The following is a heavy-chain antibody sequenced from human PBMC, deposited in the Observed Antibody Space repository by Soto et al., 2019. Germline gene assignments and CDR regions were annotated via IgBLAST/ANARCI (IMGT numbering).Heavy chain of an antibody. CDR3: ARDVITMIVVVIPGKGAFDI. V-gene: IGHV3-30-3*01. CDR1: GFTFSSYA. D-gene: IGHD3-22*01. CDR2: ISYDGSNK. J-gene: IGHJ3*02. Sequence: PGGSLRLSCAASGFTFSSYAIHWVRQAPGKGLEWVAVISYDGSNKYYADSVKGRFTISRDNSKNTLYLQMNSLRAEDTAVYYCARDVITMIVVVIPGKGAFDIWGQGTMVTVSS.